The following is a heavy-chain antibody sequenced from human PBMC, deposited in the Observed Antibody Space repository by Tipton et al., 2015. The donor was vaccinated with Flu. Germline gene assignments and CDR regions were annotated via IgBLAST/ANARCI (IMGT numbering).Heavy chain of an antibody. D-gene: IGHD2-2*01. CDR3: ARARSSTLYYFDY. CDR1: GGSFSGYY. V-gene: IGHV4-34*01. J-gene: IGHJ4*02. Sequence: GLVKPSETLSLTCAVYGGSFSGYYWSWIRQPPGKGLEWIGEINHSGSTNYNPSLKSRVTISVDTSKNQFSLKLSSVTAANTAVYYCARARSSTLYYFDYWGQGTLVTVSS. CDR2: INHSGST.